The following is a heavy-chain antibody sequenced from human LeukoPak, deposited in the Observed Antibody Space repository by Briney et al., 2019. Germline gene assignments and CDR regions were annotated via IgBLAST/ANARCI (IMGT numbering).Heavy chain of an antibody. CDR2: IYYSGST. J-gene: IGHJ4*02. D-gene: IGHD3-22*01. CDR3: ARGMYYYDSSGPHKKYYFDY. Sequence: SETLSLTCTVSGGSISSSSYYWGWIRQPPGTGLEWIGSIYYSGSTNYNPSLKSRVTISVDTSKNQFSLKLSSVTAADTAVYYCARGMYYYDSSGPHKKYYFDYWGQGTLVTVSS. CDR1: GGSISSSSYY. V-gene: IGHV4-39*07.